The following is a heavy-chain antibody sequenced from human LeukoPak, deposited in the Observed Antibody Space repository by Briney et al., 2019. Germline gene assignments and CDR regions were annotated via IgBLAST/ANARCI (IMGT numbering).Heavy chain of an antibody. CDR2: IDQGGSTK. V-gene: IGHV3-7*01. CDR1: GFTFNTYW. CDR3: VRDKGGRSGAIYYDAFDV. J-gene: IGHJ3*01. D-gene: IGHD1-26*01. Sequence: GGSLRLSXAASGFTFNTYWMIWVRQAPGKGLEWVANIDQGGSTKYYVDSLKGRFTISRDNAKNSLYLQMNSLRAEDTAVYYCVRDKGGRSGAIYYDAFDVWGQGTMVTV.